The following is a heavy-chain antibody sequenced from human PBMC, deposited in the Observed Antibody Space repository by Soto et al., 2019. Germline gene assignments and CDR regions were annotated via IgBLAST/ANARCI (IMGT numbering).Heavy chain of an antibody. Sequence: SETLSLTCTVSGGSIGSYYWSWIRQPPGKGLEWIGYIYYSGSTNYNPSLKSRVTISVDTSKNQFSLKLSSVTAADTAVYYCARGIAAAGIIFPWWLDPW. CDR2: IYYSGST. J-gene: IGHJ5*02. V-gene: IGHV4-59*01. CDR1: GGSIGSYY. CDR3: ARGIAAAGIIFPWWLDP. D-gene: IGHD6-13*01.